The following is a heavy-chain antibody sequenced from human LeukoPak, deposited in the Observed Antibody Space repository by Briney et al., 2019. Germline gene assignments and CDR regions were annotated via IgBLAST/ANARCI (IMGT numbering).Heavy chain of an antibody. D-gene: IGHD5-18*01. CDR1: GFNVSSNY. J-gene: IGHJ6*03. Sequence: GGSLRLSCAASGFNVSSNYMSWVRQAPGKGLDWVSLLYSGGSAFHADSVKGRFTISRDNSKNPLYLQLNSLRAEDTAVYYCARAGGGYRYGYYYHFYMDVWGKGTTVTVSS. CDR2: LYSGGSA. V-gene: IGHV3-53*01. CDR3: ARAGGGYRYGYYYHFYMDV.